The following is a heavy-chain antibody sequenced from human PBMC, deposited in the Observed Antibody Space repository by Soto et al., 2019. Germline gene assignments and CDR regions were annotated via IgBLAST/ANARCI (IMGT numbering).Heavy chain of an antibody. CDR3: ATTSGSSGWKRDAFDI. J-gene: IGHJ3*02. D-gene: IGHD6-19*01. CDR1: GGSISSYY. CDR2: IYYSGST. V-gene: IGHV4-59*01. Sequence: QVQLQESGPGLVKPSETLSLTCTVSGGSISSYYWSWIRQPPGKGLEWIGYIYYSGSTNYNPSLKSRVTISVDTSKNQFSLKLSSVTAADTAVYYYATTSGSSGWKRDAFDIWGQGTMVTVSS.